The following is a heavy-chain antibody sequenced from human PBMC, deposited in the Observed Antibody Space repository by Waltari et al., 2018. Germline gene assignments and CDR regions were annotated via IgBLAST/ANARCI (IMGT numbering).Heavy chain of an antibody. D-gene: IGHD6-19*01. Sequence: EVQLVESGGDMVHPGGSLRPSCVVHGLNFMNYEMDWVSQAPGKGLEWISYIGTSAGDIYYAESVKGRFTISRDNVKNSLYLQMNSLRVEDTAVYYCATDVSGWVDFEHWVRGTLVTVSS. CDR1: GLNFMNYE. CDR3: ATDVSGWVDFEH. V-gene: IGHV3-48*03. CDR2: IGTSAGDI. J-gene: IGHJ4*02.